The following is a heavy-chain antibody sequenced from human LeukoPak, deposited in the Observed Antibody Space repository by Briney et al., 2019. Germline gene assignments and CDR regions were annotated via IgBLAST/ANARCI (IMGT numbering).Heavy chain of an antibody. Sequence: GGSLRLSCAASGFTFSSYSMNWVRQAPGKGQGWVSYISSSSSTIYYADSVKGRFTISRDNAKNSLYLQMNSLRAEDTAVYYCAGAGEWLQCDYWGQGTLVTVSS. CDR2: ISSSSSTI. CDR1: GFTFSSYS. V-gene: IGHV3-48*01. J-gene: IGHJ4*02. CDR3: AGAGEWLQCDY. D-gene: IGHD5-24*01.